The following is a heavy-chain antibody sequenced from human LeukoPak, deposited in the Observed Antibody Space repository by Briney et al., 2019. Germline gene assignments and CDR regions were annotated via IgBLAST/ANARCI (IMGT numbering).Heavy chain of an antibody. J-gene: IGHJ4*02. CDR2: IKQDGSEK. V-gene: IGHV3-7*01. CDR3: ARTGEVAAGSYFDY. Sequence: PGGSLRLSCAASGFTFSSYWMSWARQAPGKGLEWVANIKQDGSEKYYVDSVKGRFTISRDNAKNSLYLQMNSLRAEDTAVYYCARTGEVAAGSYFDYWGQGALSPSPQ. CDR1: GFTFSSYW. D-gene: IGHD2-15*01.